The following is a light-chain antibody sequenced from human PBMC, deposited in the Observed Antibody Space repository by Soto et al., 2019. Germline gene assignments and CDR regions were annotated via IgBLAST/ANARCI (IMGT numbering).Light chain of an antibody. CDR2: DAS. CDR3: QQRSNWPLIT. Sequence: EIVLTQSPATLSLSPGERATLSCRASQSVSSYLAWYQQKPGQAPRLLIYDASNRATGIPARFSGSGSGTDFTLTISSLEPEAFEVYYCQQRSNWPLITFGQGTRLEIK. V-gene: IGKV3-11*01. J-gene: IGKJ5*01. CDR1: QSVSSY.